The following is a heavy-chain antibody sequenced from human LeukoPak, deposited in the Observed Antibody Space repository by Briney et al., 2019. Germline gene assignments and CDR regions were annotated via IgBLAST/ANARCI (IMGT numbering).Heavy chain of an antibody. V-gene: IGHV3-7*01. CDR3: ARDRGNDFNSYFFDY. CDR1: RFTFSSYW. J-gene: IGHJ4*02. CDR2: IKQDGREK. Sequence: GGSLRLSCAASRFTFSSYWMSWVRQAPGKGLEWVANIKQDGREKYYVDSVKGRFTISRDNAKNSLYLQMNSLRAEDTAVYYCARDRGNDFNSYFFDYWGQGILVTVSS. D-gene: IGHD2-21*02.